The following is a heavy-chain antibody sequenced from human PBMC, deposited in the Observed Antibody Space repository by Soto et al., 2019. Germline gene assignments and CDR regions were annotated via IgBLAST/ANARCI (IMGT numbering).Heavy chain of an antibody. CDR2: LNGDGTTT. CDR1: GFTFNSYW. CDR3: AGGIPGHYAVDV. J-gene: IGHJ6*02. Sequence: EVQLVESGGGLVQPGGSLRLSCAASGFTFNSYWMHWVRQAPGKGLVWVSRLNGDGTTTNYADSVKGRFAIYSDNAKNTLYLQMNSLRDDDTAVYFCAGGIPGHYAVDVWGQGTTVTVSS. V-gene: IGHV3-74*01. D-gene: IGHD5-18*01.